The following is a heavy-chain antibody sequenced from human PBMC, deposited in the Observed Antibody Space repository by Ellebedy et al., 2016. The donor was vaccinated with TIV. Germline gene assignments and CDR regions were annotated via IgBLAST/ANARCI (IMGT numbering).Heavy chain of an antibody. D-gene: IGHD5-24*01. Sequence: GESLKISCAASGFSFNSYAMSWVRQAPGKGLEWVSTISNTGSRTYYADSVEGRFIISRDNSKRTLFLQMNSLRVEDTGIYYCAKDQIAGDGRWVFDIWGQGTKVTVSS. V-gene: IGHV3-23*01. CDR1: GFSFNSYA. CDR2: ISNTGSRT. CDR3: AKDQIAGDGRWVFDI. J-gene: IGHJ3*02.